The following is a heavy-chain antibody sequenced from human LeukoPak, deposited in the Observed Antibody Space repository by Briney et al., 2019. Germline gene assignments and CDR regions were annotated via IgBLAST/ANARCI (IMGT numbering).Heavy chain of an antibody. J-gene: IGHJ4*02. V-gene: IGHV4-59*01. D-gene: IGHD3-10*01. CDR3: ARSYYGSGSYYSFDY. CDR2: IYYSGST. CDR1: GGSISNYY. Sequence: PSETLSLTCTVSGGSISNYYWSWIRQPPGKGLEWIGYIYYSGSTNYNPSLKSRVTISVDTSKNQFSLRLSSVTAADTAVYYCARSYYGSGSYYSFDYWGQGTLVTVPS.